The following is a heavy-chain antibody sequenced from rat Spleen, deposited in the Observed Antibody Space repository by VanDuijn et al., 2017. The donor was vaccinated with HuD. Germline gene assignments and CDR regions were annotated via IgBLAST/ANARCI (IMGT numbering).Heavy chain of an antibody. J-gene: IGHJ2*01. D-gene: IGHD1-3*01. CDR2: ISSGGNT. CDR3: ARLTIGS. V-gene: IGHV2S12*01. CDR1: GFSLTDYS. Sequence: VQLIESGPGLVQPSQTLSLTCTVSGFSLTDYSVHWVRQPPGKGLEWIAAISSGGNTYYNSALKSRLSISRDTSKSQVFLKMNSLQTEDTAMYFCARLTIGSWGQGVMVTVSS.